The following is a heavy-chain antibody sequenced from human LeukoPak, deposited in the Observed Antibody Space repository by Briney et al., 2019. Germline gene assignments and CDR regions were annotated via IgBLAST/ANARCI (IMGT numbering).Heavy chain of an antibody. Sequence: PGGSLRLSCAASGFTVSSNYMSWVRQAPGKGLEWVSAIYIGGSTYYADSVKGRFTISRDISKNTLYLQMNSLRAEDTAVYYCARDKSANYYYYAMDVWGQGTTVTVSS. CDR3: ARDKSANYYYYAMDV. V-gene: IGHV3-66*01. CDR1: GFTVSSNY. D-gene: IGHD6-13*01. CDR2: IYIGGST. J-gene: IGHJ6*02.